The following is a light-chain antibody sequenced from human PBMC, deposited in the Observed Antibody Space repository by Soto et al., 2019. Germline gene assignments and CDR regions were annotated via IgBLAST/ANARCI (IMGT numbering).Light chain of an antibody. Sequence: QSVLTQPASVSGSPGQSITISYSGTSSDVGGYKFVSWHQHLPGKAPKLLIYEVTNRPSGVSNRYSGSKSGNTASLTISGLQAEDEADYYCSSYTSSSTLVFGTGTKLTVL. CDR1: SSDVGGYKF. CDR3: SSYTSSSTLV. CDR2: EVT. V-gene: IGLV2-14*01. J-gene: IGLJ1*01.